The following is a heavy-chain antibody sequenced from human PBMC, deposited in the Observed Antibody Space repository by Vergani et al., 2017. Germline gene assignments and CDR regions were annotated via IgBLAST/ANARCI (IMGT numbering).Heavy chain of an antibody. CDR2: MNGDGDTI. J-gene: IGHJ5*02. Sequence: HLLESGGGLVQPGGSLRLSCAASGFTFNEYWMHWARQVPGKGLVWVSGMNGDGDTISYADSVKGRFTISRDNAKNTLFLQMNSLRAEDTAVYYCSRDRKFHFGVVLENCFDPWGQGTLVTVSS. D-gene: IGHD3-3*01. CDR3: SRDRKFHFGVVLENCFDP. V-gene: IGHV3-74*01. CDR1: GFTFNEYW.